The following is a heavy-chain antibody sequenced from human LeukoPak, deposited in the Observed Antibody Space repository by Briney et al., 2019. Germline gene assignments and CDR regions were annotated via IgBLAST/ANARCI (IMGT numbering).Heavy chain of an antibody. V-gene: IGHV3-30*02. CDR2: IRYDGSNK. D-gene: IGHD4-17*01. CDR3: AKKASYGDYLLED. CDR1: GFIFSSYG. J-gene: IGHJ4*02. Sequence: AGGSLRVSCAASGFIFSSYGMHWVRRAPGKGLEWVAFIRYDGSNKYSADSVKGRFTISRDNSKNTLSLQMNSLRAEDTAVYYCAKKASYGDYLLEDWGKGTLVTVSS.